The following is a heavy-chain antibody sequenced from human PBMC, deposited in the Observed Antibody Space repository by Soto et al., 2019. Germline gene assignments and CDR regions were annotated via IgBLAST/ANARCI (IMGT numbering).Heavy chain of an antibody. V-gene: IGHV5-10-1*01. Sequence: GESLKISCKGSGYSFTSYWISWVRQMPGKGLEWMGRIDPSDSYTNYNPSLKSRVTISVDTSKNQFSLKLSSVTAADTAVYYCARERSPIWGQGTMVTVSS. CDR1: GYSFTSYW. D-gene: IGHD6-13*01. J-gene: IGHJ3*02. CDR3: ARERSPI. CDR2: IDPSDSYT.